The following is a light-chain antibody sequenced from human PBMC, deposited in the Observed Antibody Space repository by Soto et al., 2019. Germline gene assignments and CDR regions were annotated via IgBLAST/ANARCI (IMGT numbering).Light chain of an antibody. J-gene: IGKJ1*01. CDR2: AAS. CDR3: QQSYSNPPWT. CDR1: QSISSY. V-gene: IGKV1-39*01. Sequence: DIQMTQSPSSLSASVGDRVTITFRASQSISSYLNWYQQKPGKAPKLLIYAASSLQSGVPSRFSGSGSGTDFTLTISSLQPEDFATYYCQQSYSNPPWTFGQGTKVDIK.